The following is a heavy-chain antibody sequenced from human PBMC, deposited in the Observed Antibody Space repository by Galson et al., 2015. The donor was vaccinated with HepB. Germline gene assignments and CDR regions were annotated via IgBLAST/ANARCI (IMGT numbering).Heavy chain of an antibody. J-gene: IGHJ5*02. CDR2: IIPIFGIA. Sequence: SVKVSCKASGGTFSTYAISWVRQAPGQGLEWMGGIIPIFGIANYVQKFQGRVTITADESTSTAYMELSSLRSEDTAVYYCARTGYFDWLRPFDPWGQGTLVTVPS. CDR1: GGTFSTYA. D-gene: IGHD3-9*01. V-gene: IGHV1-69*13. CDR3: ARTGYFDWLRPFDP.